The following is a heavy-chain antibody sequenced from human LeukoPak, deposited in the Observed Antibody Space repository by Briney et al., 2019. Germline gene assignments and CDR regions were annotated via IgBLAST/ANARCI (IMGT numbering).Heavy chain of an antibody. Sequence: PSGTLSLTCAVSGGSISSNNWWSWVRQPPGKGLEWIGEIYHSGSTTYNPSLRSRVTISVDRSENQFSLKLSSVTAADTAVYYCAREAFRNYGILIDYWGQGTLVTVSS. J-gene: IGHJ4*02. V-gene: IGHV4-4*02. CDR2: IYHSGST. D-gene: IGHD3-9*01. CDR3: AREAFRNYGILIDY. CDR1: GGSISSNNW.